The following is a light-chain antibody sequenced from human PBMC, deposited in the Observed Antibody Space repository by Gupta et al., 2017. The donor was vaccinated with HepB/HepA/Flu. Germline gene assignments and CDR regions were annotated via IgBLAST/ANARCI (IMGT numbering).Light chain of an antibody. Sequence: EIVLTQSPGTLSLSPGDRATLSCRASQSVSSNYLAWYQQKPGQAPRLLIYGASRRATGIPDRFSGSGSGTDFILTISRLEPEDFVVYYCHQYGRSPLSFGPGTKVDV. V-gene: IGKV3-20*01. CDR2: GAS. CDR3: HQYGRSPLS. CDR1: QSVSSNY. J-gene: IGKJ3*01.